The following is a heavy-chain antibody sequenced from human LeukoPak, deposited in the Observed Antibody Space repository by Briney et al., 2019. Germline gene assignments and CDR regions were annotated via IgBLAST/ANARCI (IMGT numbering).Heavy chain of an antibody. J-gene: IGHJ4*02. V-gene: IGHV3-33*01. Sequence: GRSLRLSCAASGFTFSTYGMHWGRKAPGKGLEWVAVIWYDGSNKYYADSVKGRFTISRDNSKNTLYLQMNSLRAEDTGVYYCARAVGPYDYWGQGTLVAVSS. D-gene: IGHD3-10*01. CDR2: IWYDGSNK. CDR1: GFTFSTYG. CDR3: ARAVGPYDY.